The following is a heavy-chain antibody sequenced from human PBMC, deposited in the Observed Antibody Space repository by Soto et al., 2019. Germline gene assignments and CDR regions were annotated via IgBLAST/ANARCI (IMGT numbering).Heavy chain of an antibody. V-gene: IGHV4-59*01. CDR2: IYYSGST. CDR3: AREFGYSYGQRAWFDP. CDR1: GGSISSYY. Sequence: QVQLQESGPGLVKPSETLSLTCTVSGGSISSYYWSWIRQPPGKGLEWIGYIYYSGSTNYNPSRKTLVTTSVDTSRNLFSLKLSSVTAADTAVYYCAREFGYSYGQRAWFDPWGQGTLVTVSS. D-gene: IGHD5-18*01. J-gene: IGHJ5*02.